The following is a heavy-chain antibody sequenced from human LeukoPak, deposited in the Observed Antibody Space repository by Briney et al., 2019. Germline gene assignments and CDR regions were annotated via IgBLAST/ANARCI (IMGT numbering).Heavy chain of an antibody. CDR3: ARGGVSSSWYSDAFDI. J-gene: IGHJ3*02. CDR2: INWNGGST. Sequence: GGSLRLSCAASGFTFDDYGMSWVRQAPGKGLEWVSGINWNGGSTGYADSVKGRFTISRDNAKNSLYLQMNSLRAEDTALYYCARGGVSSSWYSDAFDIRGQGTMVTVSS. V-gene: IGHV3-20*04. CDR1: GFTFDDYG. D-gene: IGHD6-13*01.